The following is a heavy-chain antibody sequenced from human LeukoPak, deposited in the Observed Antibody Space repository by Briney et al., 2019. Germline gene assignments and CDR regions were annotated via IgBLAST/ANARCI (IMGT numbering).Heavy chain of an antibody. V-gene: IGHV3-66*02. CDR3: AKDPGGGITMIVDRYFQH. D-gene: IGHD3-22*01. CDR1: EFSVGSNY. Sequence: GGSLRLSCAASEFSVGSNYMTWVRQAPGKGLEWVSLIYSGGSTYYADSVKGRFTISRDNSKNTLYLQMNSLRAEGTAVYYCAKDPGGGITMIVDRYFQHWGQGTLVTVSS. CDR2: IYSGGST. J-gene: IGHJ1*01.